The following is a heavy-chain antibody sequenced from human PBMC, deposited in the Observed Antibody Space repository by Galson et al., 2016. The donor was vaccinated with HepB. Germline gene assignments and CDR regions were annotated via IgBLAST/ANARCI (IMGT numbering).Heavy chain of an antibody. CDR1: GFAFSNYA. D-gene: IGHD6-19*01. V-gene: IGHV3-23*01. J-gene: IGHJ4*02. CDR2: ISLSGSTT. Sequence: SLRLSCAASGFAFSNYAVNWVRQAPGKGLEWIASISLSGSTTYYADPVKGRFTISRDNSKSTLYLEMNSLRTEDTAIYYCAKPYTSGWLTSFDHWGQGTLVSVSS. CDR3: AKPYTSGWLTSFDH.